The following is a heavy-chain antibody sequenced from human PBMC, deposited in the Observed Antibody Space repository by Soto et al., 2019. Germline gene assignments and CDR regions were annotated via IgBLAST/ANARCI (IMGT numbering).Heavy chain of an antibody. CDR3: AHRPGGYMSGWDNGYFDY. Sequence: QITLDESGPTLVKPTQTLTLTCTFCGISFSTSQVGVGWIRQPPGKAQEWLGLIYWDDDKRYSPSLRSRLTITKDTSKNQVVLTMTNMDPLDTATYYCAHRPGGYMSGWDNGYFDYWGRGALVTVSS. D-gene: IGHD6-19*01. CDR2: IYWDDDK. J-gene: IGHJ4*02. CDR1: GISFSTSQVG. V-gene: IGHV2-5*02.